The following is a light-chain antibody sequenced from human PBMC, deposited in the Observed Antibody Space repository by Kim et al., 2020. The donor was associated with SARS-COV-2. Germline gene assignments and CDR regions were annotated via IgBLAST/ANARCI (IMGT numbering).Light chain of an antibody. CDR1: QSVSCSY. V-gene: IGKV3-20*01. CDR3: QQYGSSPMYT. CDR2: GAS. Sequence: EIVLTQSPVTLSFSPGERATLSCRASQSVSCSYLAWYQQKPGQAPRLLIYGASSRATGIPDRFSGSGSGTDFTLTISRLEPEDFAVYYCQQYGSSPMYTFGQGTKLEI. J-gene: IGKJ2*01.